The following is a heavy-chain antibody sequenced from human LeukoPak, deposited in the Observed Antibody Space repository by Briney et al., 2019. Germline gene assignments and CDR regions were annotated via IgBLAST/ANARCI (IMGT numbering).Heavy chain of an antibody. CDR2: ISSNSSYI. J-gene: IGHJ4*02. CDR1: GFTFSSYS. Sequence: GGSLRLSCAASGFTFSSYSMNWVRQAPGKGLEWVSSISSNSSYIYYADSVKGRFTISRDNAKNSLYLQMNSLRAEDTAVYYCAKTKQQRFDYWGQGTLVTVSS. V-gene: IGHV3-21*01. D-gene: IGHD6-13*01. CDR3: AKTKQQRFDY.